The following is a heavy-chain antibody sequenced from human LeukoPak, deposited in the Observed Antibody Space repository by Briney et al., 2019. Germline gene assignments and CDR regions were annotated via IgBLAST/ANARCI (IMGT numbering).Heavy chain of an antibody. Sequence: GGSLRLSCAASGFTFSSYAMSWVRQAPGKGLEWVSAISGSGGSTYYADSVKGRFTISRDNSKNTLYLQMNSLRAEDTAVYYCASAIGYCGGNCYSDYWGQGTLVTVSS. V-gene: IGHV3-23*01. CDR1: GFTFSSYA. CDR3: ASAIGYCGGNCYSDY. J-gene: IGHJ4*02. D-gene: IGHD2-21*02. CDR2: ISGSGGST.